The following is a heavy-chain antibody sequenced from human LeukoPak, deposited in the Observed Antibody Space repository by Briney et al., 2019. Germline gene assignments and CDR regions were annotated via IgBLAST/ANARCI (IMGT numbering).Heavy chain of an antibody. J-gene: IGHJ4*02. CDR2: INTDGSRT. CDR1: GFNFSTYR. Sequence: PGRSLRLSCTASGFNFSTYRMHWVRQVPGKGLVWVSRINTDGSRTSYADSVKGRFTISRDSAKNKLYLQMNTLRAEDTAVYYCATVSVGVRFDYWGQGALVAVSS. V-gene: IGHV3-74*01. CDR3: ATVSVGVRFDY. D-gene: IGHD3-16*01.